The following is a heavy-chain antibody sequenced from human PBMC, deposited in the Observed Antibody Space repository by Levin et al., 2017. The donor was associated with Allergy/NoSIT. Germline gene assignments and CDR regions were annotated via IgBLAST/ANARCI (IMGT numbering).Heavy chain of an antibody. CDR1: GFTFSSYA. V-gene: IGHV3-23*01. CDR3: AKDRRGCSGGSCYHGPHAFDY. J-gene: IGHJ4*02. CDR2: ISGSGGST. Sequence: LSLTCAASGFTFSSYAMSWVRQAPGKGLEWVSAISGSGGSTYYADSVKGRFTISRDNSKNTLYLQMNSLRAEDTAVYYCAKDRRGCSGGSCYHGPHAFDYWGQGTLVTVSS. D-gene: IGHD2-15*01.